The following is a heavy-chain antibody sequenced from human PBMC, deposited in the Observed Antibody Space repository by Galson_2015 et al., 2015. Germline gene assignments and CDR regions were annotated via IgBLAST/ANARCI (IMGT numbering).Heavy chain of an antibody. CDR2: INAGNGNT. J-gene: IGHJ4*02. CDR1: GYTFTSYA. CDR3: ARGYYDFWSGYYPDNY. D-gene: IGHD3-3*01. Sequence: SVKVSCKASGYTFTSYAMHWVRQAPGQRLEWMGWINAGNGNTKYSQKFQGRVTITRDTSASTAYMELSSLRSEDTAVYYCARGYYDFWSGYYPDNYWGQGTLVTVSS. V-gene: IGHV1-3*01.